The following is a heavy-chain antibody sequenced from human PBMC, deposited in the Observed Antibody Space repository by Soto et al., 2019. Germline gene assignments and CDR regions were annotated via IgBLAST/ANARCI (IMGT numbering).Heavy chain of an antibody. CDR3: AKDLKTYSSGDGDY. CDR1: GFTFSSYA. V-gene: IGHV3-23*01. CDR2: ISGSGGST. D-gene: IGHD6-19*01. J-gene: IGHJ4*02. Sequence: EVPLLESGGGLVQPGGSLRLSCAASGFTFSSYAMRWVRQAPGKGLEWVSVISGSGGSTYYADSVKGRFTISRDNSKNTLYLQMNSLRAEDTAVYYCAKDLKTYSSGDGDYWGQGTLVTVSS.